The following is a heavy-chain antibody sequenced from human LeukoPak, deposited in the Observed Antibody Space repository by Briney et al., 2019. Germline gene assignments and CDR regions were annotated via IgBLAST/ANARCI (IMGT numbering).Heavy chain of an antibody. Sequence: GGSLRLSCTASGFIFSDHAMTWVRQAPGKGLEWVAPISGSGIAKEYADSVKGRFTISRDNSKNTLYLQMNSLRAEDTAVYYCANYDSSLDYWGQGTLVTVSS. CDR2: ISGSGIAK. D-gene: IGHD3-22*01. CDR1: GFIFSDHA. V-gene: IGHV3-23*01. CDR3: ANYDSSLDY. J-gene: IGHJ4*02.